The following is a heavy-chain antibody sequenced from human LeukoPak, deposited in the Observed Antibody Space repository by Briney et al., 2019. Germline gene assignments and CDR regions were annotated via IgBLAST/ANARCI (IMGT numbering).Heavy chain of an antibody. D-gene: IGHD2-15*01. Sequence: PSETLSLTCTVSGGSISSSIYYWGWIRQPPGKGLEWIGSLYYSGSTYYNPSLKSRVTISVDTSKNHFSLRLRSVTAADTAVFYCAYSPPYFYYMDVWGKGTTVTVSS. J-gene: IGHJ6*03. CDR3: AYSPPYFYYMDV. CDR1: GGSISSSIYY. V-gene: IGHV4-39*02. CDR2: LYYSGST.